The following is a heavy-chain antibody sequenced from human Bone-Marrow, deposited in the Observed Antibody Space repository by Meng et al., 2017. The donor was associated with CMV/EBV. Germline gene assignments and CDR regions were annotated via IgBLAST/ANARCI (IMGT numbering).Heavy chain of an antibody. CDR2: ISSSRSYI. D-gene: IGHD2-2*01. Sequence: LSLTCAPSGFTFNTYTIHWVRQAPGKGLEWVSSISSSRSYINYADSVKGRFTISRDNAKNSVFLQLSSLRVEDTAVYYCARERLYQPLWGDALDVWGQGTKVTVSS. CDR3: ARERLYQPLWGDALDV. CDR1: GFTFNTYT. V-gene: IGHV3-21*01. J-gene: IGHJ3*01.